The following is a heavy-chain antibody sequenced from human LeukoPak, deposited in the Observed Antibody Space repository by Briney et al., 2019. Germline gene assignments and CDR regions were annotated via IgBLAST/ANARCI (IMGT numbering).Heavy chain of an antibody. CDR3: ARAEDSSPYYYYMDV. J-gene: IGHJ6*03. CDR2: MNPNSGNT. CDR1: GYTFTSYD. D-gene: IGHD6-13*01. V-gene: IGHV1-8*01. Sequence: ASVKVSCKASGYTFTSYDINWVRQATGQGLEWMGWMNPNSGNTGYPQKFQGRVTMTRNTSISAAYMELSSLRSEDTAVYYCARAEDSSPYYYYMDVWGKGTTVTVSS.